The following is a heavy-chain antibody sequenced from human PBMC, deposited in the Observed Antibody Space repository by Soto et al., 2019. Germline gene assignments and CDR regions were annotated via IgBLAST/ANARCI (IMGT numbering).Heavy chain of an antibody. CDR3: AKDHGPITMIVVAPFGY. V-gene: IGHV3-30*18. Sequence: QVQLVESGGGVVQPGRSLRLSCAASGFTFSSYGMHWVRQAPGKGLEWVAVISYDGSNKYYADSVKGRFTISRDNSKNTLYLQMNSLRAEDTAVYYCAKDHGPITMIVVAPFGYWGQGTLVTVSS. J-gene: IGHJ4*02. CDR2: ISYDGSNK. CDR1: GFTFSSYG. D-gene: IGHD3-22*01.